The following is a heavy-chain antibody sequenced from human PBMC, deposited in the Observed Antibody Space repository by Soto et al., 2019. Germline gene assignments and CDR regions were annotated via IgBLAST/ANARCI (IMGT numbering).Heavy chain of an antibody. J-gene: IGHJ4*02. D-gene: IGHD4-17*01. V-gene: IGHV4-39*01. CDR3: ARLDYGDYESAAGEYYFDY. Sequence: SETLSLTCTVSGGSISSSSYYWGWIRQPPGKGLEWIGSIYYSGSTYYNPSLKSRVTISVDTSKNQFSLKLSSVTAADTAVYYCARLDYGDYESAAGEYYFDYWGQGTLVTVSS. CDR1: GGSISSSSYY. CDR2: IYYSGST.